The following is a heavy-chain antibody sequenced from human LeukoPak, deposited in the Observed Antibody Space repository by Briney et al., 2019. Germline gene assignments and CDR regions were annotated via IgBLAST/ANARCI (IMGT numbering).Heavy chain of an antibody. V-gene: IGHV3-33*08. J-gene: IGHJ4*02. CDR2: IWYDGSNK. D-gene: IGHD5-18*01. CDR1: GFTFSSYW. CDR3: ARDRAKVTGMVDY. Sequence: GGSLRLSCAASGFTFSSYWMSWVRQAPGKGLEWVAAIWYDGSNKYYADSMKGRFTISRDNSKNTLYVQMNSLRAEDTAVYYCARDRAKVTGMVDYRGQGTLVTVSS.